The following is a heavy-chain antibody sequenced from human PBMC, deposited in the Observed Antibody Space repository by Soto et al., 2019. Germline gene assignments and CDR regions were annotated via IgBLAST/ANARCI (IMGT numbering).Heavy chain of an antibody. D-gene: IGHD3-22*01. Sequence: SETLSLSCTFSGSSIRSSTYHWVWIRQPQGGGXEWIGRIYTSGGTNYNPSIKSRVTMSVDTSKNQFSLELSSVTAADTAVYYCARVKTHYYDSSGYYYYFDYWGQGALVTVSS. CDR3: ARVKTHYYDSSGYYYYFDY. J-gene: IGHJ4*02. V-gene: IGHV4-61*05. CDR2: IYTSGGT. CDR1: GSSIRSSTYH.